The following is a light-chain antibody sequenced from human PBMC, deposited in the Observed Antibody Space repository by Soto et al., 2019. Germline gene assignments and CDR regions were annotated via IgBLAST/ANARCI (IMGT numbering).Light chain of an antibody. V-gene: IGKV3D-15*01. CDR2: HTS. J-gene: IGKJ5*01. Sequence: EIVMTQSPATLSVSPGERATLSCMAIQSINNNLAWYQQKPGQAPRLLVYHTSTRATGIPARFNGSGSGTEFTLTISSLQYEDFAVYYCQQYNHWPPITFGQGTRLEIK. CDR3: QQYNHWPPIT. CDR1: QSINNN.